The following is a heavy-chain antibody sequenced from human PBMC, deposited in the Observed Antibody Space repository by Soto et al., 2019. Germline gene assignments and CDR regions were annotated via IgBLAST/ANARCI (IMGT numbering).Heavy chain of an antibody. D-gene: IGHD3-22*01. J-gene: IGHJ4*02. Sequence: GESLKISCKVSGYSFTSYWIGWVRQMPGKGLEWMGIIYPGDSDTRYSPSFQGQVTISADKSISTAYLQWSSLKASDTAMYYCARHPDDYDSSGPTSYWGQGTLVTVSS. CDR2: IYPGDSDT. CDR3: ARHPDDYDSSGPTSY. CDR1: GYSFTSYW. V-gene: IGHV5-51*01.